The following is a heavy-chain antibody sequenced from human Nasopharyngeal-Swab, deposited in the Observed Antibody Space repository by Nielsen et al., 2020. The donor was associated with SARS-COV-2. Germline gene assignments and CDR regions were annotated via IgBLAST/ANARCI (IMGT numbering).Heavy chain of an antibody. CDR1: GFVFSGSA. D-gene: IGHD2-21*01. V-gene: IGHV3-73*01. CDR3: AKAPYLRGLDV. Sequence: GGSLRLSCAASGFVFSGSAIHWVRQASGKGLEWVGRIGDKAHNYATTYAASVKGRFTISRDNSKNTLYLQTNSLRVEDTAVYYCAKAPYLRGLDVWGQGTTVTVSS. J-gene: IGHJ6*02. CDR2: IGDKAHNYAT.